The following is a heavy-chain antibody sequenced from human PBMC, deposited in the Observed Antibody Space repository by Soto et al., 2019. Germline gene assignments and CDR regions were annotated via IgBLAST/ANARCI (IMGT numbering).Heavy chain of an antibody. J-gene: IGHJ5*02. CDR2: IYTSGST. V-gene: IGHV4-4*07. D-gene: IGHD6-19*01. CDR3: ARDRGSSGWYGNWFAP. Sequence: SETLSLTCTVSGGSISSYYWSWIRQPAGKGLEWIGRIYTSGSTNYNPSLKSRVTMSVDTSKNQFSLKLSSVTAADAAVYYCARDRGSSGWYGNWFAPRGQGTLVTVSS. CDR1: GGSISSYY.